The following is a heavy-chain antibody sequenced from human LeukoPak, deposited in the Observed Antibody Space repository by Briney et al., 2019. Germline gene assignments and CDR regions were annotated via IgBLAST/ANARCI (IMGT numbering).Heavy chain of an antibody. CDR3: ATDYDYSGTYH. D-gene: IGHD1-26*01. J-gene: IGHJ5*02. Sequence: SGGSLRLSCEASEFSFTNAWMSWVRQAPGKGLEWVGRIKSKTDGGTTDYAAPVEGRFTISRDESKNRLYLQMNSLKSEDTAVYYCATDYDYSGTYHWGQGTLVTVSS. CDR1: EFSFTNAW. V-gene: IGHV3-15*01. CDR2: IKSKTDGGTT.